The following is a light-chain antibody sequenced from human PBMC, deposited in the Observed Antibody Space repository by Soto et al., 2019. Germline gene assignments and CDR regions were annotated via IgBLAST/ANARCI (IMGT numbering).Light chain of an antibody. J-gene: IGLJ2*01. CDR3: QTWGSGIPVV. CDR1: GGHSSYA. V-gene: IGLV4-69*01. CDR2: LDSDGSH. Sequence: QPVLTQSPSASASLGASVKLTCTLSGGHSSYAIAWHQQQPGKGPRYLMKLDSDGSHNKGDGIPDRFSGSSSGAERYLTSSSLQSEDEADYYCQTWGSGIPVVFGGGTEVTVL.